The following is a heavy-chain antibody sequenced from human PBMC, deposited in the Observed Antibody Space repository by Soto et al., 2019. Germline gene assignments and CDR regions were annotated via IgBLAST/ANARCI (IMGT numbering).Heavy chain of an antibody. CDR1: GGTFSSYA. CDR3: ARDRITTVVVPDAFDI. V-gene: IGHV1-69*06. Sequence: QVQLVQSGAEVKKPGSSVKVSCKASGGTFSSYAISWVRQAPGQGLEWMGGIIPIFGTANYAQKFQGRVTITADKSTSTAYMELRSLRSEDTAVYYCARDRITTVVVPDAFDIWGQGTMVTVSS. CDR2: IIPIFGTA. D-gene: IGHD4-17*01. J-gene: IGHJ3*02.